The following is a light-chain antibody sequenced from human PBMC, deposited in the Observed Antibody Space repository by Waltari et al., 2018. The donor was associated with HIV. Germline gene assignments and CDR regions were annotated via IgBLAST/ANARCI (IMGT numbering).Light chain of an antibody. CDR2: DVS. CDR1: SSDVDVYNY. J-gene: IGLJ3*02. Sequence: QSALTQPASVSGSPGQSITISCTGISSDVDVYNYVSWYQQHPGKAPKLLIYDVSRRPSGVSNRFSGSKSGNTASLTISGLQADDEADYHCGSYTNITDAMFGGGTKLTVL. CDR3: GSYTNITDAM. V-gene: IGLV2-14*03.